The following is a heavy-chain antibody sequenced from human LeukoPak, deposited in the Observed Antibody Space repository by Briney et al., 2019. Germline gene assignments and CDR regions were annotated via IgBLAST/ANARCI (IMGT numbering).Heavy chain of an antibody. J-gene: IGHJ4*02. Sequence: ASVKVSCKASGYTFTGYYMHWVRQAPGQGLEWMGWINPNSGGTNYAQKFQGRVTMTRDTSISTAYMELSRLRSEDTAVYYCAREAEDSSGPSYYFDYWGQGTLVTVSS. D-gene: IGHD6-19*01. CDR3: AREAEDSSGPSYYFDY. CDR1: GYTFTGYY. V-gene: IGHV1-2*02. CDR2: INPNSGGT.